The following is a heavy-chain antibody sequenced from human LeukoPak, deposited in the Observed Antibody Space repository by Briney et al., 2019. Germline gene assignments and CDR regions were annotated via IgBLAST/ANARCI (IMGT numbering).Heavy chain of an antibody. J-gene: IGHJ5*02. CDR1: GGSISSYY. CDR3: ARATIFGVAGGWFDP. Sequence: SETLSLTCTVSGGSISSYYWSWIRQPPGKGLEWIGYIYYSGSTNYNPSLKSRVTISVDTSKNQFSLKLSSVTAADTAVYYCARATIFGVAGGWFDPWGQGTLVTVSS. D-gene: IGHD3-3*01. V-gene: IGHV4-59*01. CDR2: IYYSGST.